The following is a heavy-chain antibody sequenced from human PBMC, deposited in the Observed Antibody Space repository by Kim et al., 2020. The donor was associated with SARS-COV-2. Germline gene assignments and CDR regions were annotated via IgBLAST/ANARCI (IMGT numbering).Heavy chain of an antibody. Sequence: PPLKRRVTLSVDTSKTQFSLTVSSVTAADTAVYYCARAIYDILTGWWFDPWGQGTLVTVSS. CDR3: ARAIYDILTGWWFDP. D-gene: IGHD3-9*01. V-gene: IGHV4-31*02. J-gene: IGHJ5*02.